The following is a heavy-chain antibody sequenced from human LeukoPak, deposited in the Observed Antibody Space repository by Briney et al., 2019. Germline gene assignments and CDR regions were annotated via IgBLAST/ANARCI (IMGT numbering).Heavy chain of an antibody. Sequence: SVKVSCKASGGTFSSYAISWVRQAPGQGLEWMGRIIPILGIANYAQKFQGRVTITADKSTSTAYMELSSLRSEDTAVYYCARDRVDCSGGSCHGWFDPWGQGTLVTVSS. J-gene: IGHJ5*02. CDR3: ARDRVDCSGGSCHGWFDP. D-gene: IGHD2-15*01. V-gene: IGHV1-69*04. CDR2: IIPILGIA. CDR1: GGTFSSYA.